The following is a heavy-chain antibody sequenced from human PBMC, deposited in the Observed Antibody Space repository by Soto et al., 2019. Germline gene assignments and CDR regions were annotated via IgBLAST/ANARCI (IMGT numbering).Heavy chain of an antibody. Sequence: QVQLVQSGAEVKKPGASVKVSCKASGYTFTSYGISWVRQAPGQGLEWMGWINAYNGNTNYAQKLQGRGTMTTDTSTSKGYMELRSLRYDDTAVYYCARVLPPFDPWGQGTLVTVSS. D-gene: IGHD2-2*01. CDR3: ARVLPPFDP. J-gene: IGHJ5*02. CDR2: INAYNGNT. V-gene: IGHV1-18*01. CDR1: GYTFTSYG.